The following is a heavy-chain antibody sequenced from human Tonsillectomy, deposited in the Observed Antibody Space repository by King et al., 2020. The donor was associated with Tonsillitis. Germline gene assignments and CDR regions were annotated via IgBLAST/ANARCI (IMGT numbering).Heavy chain of an antibody. CDR1: GFTFSD. Sequence: VQLVESGGGLVKPGGSLRLSCVASGFTFSDMSWIRQAPGKGLEWVSYISNSGITIYTADSVKGRFTISRDNAKNSLYLQMSSLRAEDTAVYYCARSSVVAAVWIGYWGPGTLVTVSS. CDR2: ISNSGITI. J-gene: IGHJ4*02. V-gene: IGHV3-11*01. D-gene: IGHD2-15*01. CDR3: ARSSVVAAVWIGY.